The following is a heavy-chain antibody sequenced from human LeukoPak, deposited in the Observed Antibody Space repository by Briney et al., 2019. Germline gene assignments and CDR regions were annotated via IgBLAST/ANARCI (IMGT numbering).Heavy chain of an antibody. J-gene: IGHJ6*02. CDR3: VRDRWPGLGDF. CDR1: GFTFRYYA. V-gene: IGHV3-23*01. CDR2: ISGSGGIT. D-gene: IGHD6-19*01. Sequence: PGGSLRLSCAASGFTFRYYAMSWVRQAPGKGLEWVSVISGSGGITYYADSVKGRFTISRDNSKNTLYLQMSSLRAEDTAVYYCVRDRWPGLGDFWGQGTTVIVSS.